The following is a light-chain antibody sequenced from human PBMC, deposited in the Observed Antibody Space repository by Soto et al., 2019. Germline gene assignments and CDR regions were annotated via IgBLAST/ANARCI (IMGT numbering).Light chain of an antibody. J-gene: IGKJ1*01. CDR3: QQYNSYWS. CDR1: QSISSW. V-gene: IGKV1-5*03. Sequence: DIQMTQSPSTLSASVGDRVTITCRASQSISSWLAWYQQKPGKAPKLLIYKASSLESGVPSRFSGSGSGTEFTLTISSLQPDDFATYYCQQYNSYWSFGQGTQVGIQ. CDR2: KAS.